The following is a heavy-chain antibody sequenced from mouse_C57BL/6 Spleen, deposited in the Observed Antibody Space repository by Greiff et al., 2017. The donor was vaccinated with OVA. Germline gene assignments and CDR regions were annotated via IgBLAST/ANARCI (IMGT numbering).Heavy chain of an antibody. J-gene: IGHJ4*01. D-gene: IGHD2-1*01. CDR1: GYSITSGYY. Sequence: ESGPGLVKPSQSLSLTCSVTGYSITSGYYWNWIRQFPGNKLEWMGYISYDGSNNYNPSLKNRISITRDTSKNQFFLKLNSVTTEDTATYYCAFYYGNYRAMDYWGQGTSVTVSS. CDR3: AFYYGNYRAMDY. CDR2: ISYDGSN. V-gene: IGHV3-6*01.